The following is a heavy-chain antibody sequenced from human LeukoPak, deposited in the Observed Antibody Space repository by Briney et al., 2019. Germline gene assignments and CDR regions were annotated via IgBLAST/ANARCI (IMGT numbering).Heavy chain of an antibody. CDR2: IYYSGST. Sequence: PSETLSLTCTVSGGSISSSSYYWGWIRQPPGKGLEWIGSIYYSGSTYYNPSLKSRVTISVDTSKNQFSLKLSSVTAADTAVYYCARHEVVMNYFDYWGQGTLVTVSS. CDR3: ARHEVVMNYFDY. D-gene: IGHD2-21*01. CDR1: GGSISSSSYY. J-gene: IGHJ4*02. V-gene: IGHV4-39*01.